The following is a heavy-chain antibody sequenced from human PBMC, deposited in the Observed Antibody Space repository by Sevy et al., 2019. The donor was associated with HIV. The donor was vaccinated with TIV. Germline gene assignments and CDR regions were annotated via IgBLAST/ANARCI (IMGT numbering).Heavy chain of an antibody. CDR3: ARGATIVATNWFDP. CDR2: INHSGST. CDR1: GGSFSGYY. V-gene: IGHV4-34*01. Sequence: SETLSLTCAVYGGSFSGYYWSWIRQPPGKGLEWIGEINHSGSTNSNPSLKSRVTISVDTSKNQFSLKLSSVTAADTAVYYCARGATIVATNWFDPWGQGTLVTVSS. J-gene: IGHJ5*02. D-gene: IGHD5-12*01.